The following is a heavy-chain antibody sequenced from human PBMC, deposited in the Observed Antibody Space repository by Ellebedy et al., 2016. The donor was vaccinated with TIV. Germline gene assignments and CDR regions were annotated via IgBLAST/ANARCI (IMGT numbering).Heavy chain of an antibody. CDR2: IYPGDSDA. V-gene: IGHV5-51*01. J-gene: IGHJ4*02. CDR1: GYSFTKHW. CDR3: ARLRDALADELDY. Sequence: GESLKISCKTSGYSFTKHWIAWVRQLPGQGLEWMGFIYPGDSDARYRTSFQGQVTISSDKSISTVYLQWNSLKASDTATYYCARLRDALADELDYWGQGTLVTASS. D-gene: IGHD6-19*01.